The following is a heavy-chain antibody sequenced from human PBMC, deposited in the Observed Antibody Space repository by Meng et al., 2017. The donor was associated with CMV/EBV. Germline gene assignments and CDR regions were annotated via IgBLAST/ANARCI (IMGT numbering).Heavy chain of an antibody. J-gene: IGHJ4*02. CDR1: GGSFSGYY. CDR2: IYYSGST. D-gene: IGHD3-9*01. V-gene: IGHV4-34*01. Sequence: SKTLSLTCAVYGGSFSGYYWSWIRQPPGKGLEWIGSIYYSGSTYYNPSLKSRVTISVDTSKNQFSLKLSSVTAADTAVYYCARDPPYYDILTGYLPSYYFDYWGQGTLVTVSS. CDR3: ARDPPYYDILTGYLPSYYFDY.